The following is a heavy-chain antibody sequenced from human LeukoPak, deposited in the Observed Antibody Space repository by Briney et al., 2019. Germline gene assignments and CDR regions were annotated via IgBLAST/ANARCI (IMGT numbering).Heavy chain of an antibody. D-gene: IGHD3-22*01. Sequence: ASVKVSCKASGYTFTNYHIAWVRQAPGQGLEWMGWVSANDGNTVYAQRLQGRVTMTTDTSTSVAYMELRSLTSDDTAVYYCTRAPPGMTMMTDYWGQGTLVTVSS. V-gene: IGHV1-18*01. CDR2: VSANDGNT. J-gene: IGHJ4*02. CDR3: TRAPPGMTMMTDY. CDR1: GYTFTNYH.